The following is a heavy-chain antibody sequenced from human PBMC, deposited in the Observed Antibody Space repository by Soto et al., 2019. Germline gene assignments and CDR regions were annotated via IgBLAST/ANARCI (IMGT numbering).Heavy chain of an antibody. Sequence: GGSLRLSCAASGFTFSSYGMHWVRQAPGKGLEGVAVIWYDGSNKYYADSVKGRFTISRDNSKNTLYLQMNSLRAEDTAVYYCARDRSQTYYDILTGQVPLVPDLYYYYGMDVWGQGTTVTVSS. V-gene: IGHV3-33*01. J-gene: IGHJ6*02. CDR2: IWYDGSNK. CDR3: ARDRSQTYYDILTGQVPLVPDLYYYYGMDV. CDR1: GFTFSSYG. D-gene: IGHD3-9*01.